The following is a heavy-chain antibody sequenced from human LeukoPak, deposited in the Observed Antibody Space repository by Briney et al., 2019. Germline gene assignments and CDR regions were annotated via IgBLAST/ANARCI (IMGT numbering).Heavy chain of an antibody. CDR2: IYPNNGDT. CDR1: GYTFTGHY. V-gene: IGHV1-2*02. CDR3: AREQMTFVTEDF. D-gene: IGHD2/OR15-2a*01. Sequence: ASVKVSCKASGYTFTGHYMHWVRQAPGQGLEWMGYIYPNNGDTKYAEKFQGRVTLTRDTSIDTAYMELTSLTPDDTGTYYCAREQMTFVTEDFWGQGTLVIVPS. J-gene: IGHJ4*02.